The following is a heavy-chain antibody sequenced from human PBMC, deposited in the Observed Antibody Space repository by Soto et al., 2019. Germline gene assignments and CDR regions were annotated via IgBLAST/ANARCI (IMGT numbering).Heavy chain of an antibody. V-gene: IGHV3-23*01. Sequence: EVQLLESGGGLVQPGESLRLSCAASGFTFSSYAMSWVRQAPGKGLEWVSVISGSDDSTYYADSVKGRFTISRDNSKNTLYLQMNSLRAEDTDVYYCAKRSSSSKFDYWGQGTLVTVSP. CDR3: AKRSSSSKFDY. CDR2: ISGSDDST. CDR1: GFTFSSYA. J-gene: IGHJ4*02. D-gene: IGHD6-6*01.